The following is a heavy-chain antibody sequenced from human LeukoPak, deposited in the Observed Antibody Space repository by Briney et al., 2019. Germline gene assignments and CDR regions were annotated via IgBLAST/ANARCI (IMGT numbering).Heavy chain of an antibody. CDR3: ARDLDYFDS. Sequence: SETLSLTCTVSGGSISSSSYYWGWIRQPPGKGLEWIGYIYYSGITNYNPSLKSRVTISIDTSKNQFSLKLSSVTAADTAVYYCARDLDYFDSWGQGTLVTVSS. CDR2: IYYSGIT. D-gene: IGHD3-16*01. CDR1: GGSISSSSYY. J-gene: IGHJ4*02. V-gene: IGHV4-61*01.